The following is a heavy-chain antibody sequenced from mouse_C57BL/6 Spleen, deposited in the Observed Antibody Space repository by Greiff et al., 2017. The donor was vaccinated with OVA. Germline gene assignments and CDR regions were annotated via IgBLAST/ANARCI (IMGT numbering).Heavy chain of an antibody. J-gene: IGHJ3*01. V-gene: IGHV5-17*01. CDR2: ISSGSSTI. Sequence: EVMLVESGGGLVKPGGSLKLSCAASGFTFSDYGMHWVRQAPEKGLEWVAYISSGSSTIYYADTVKGRFTISRDNAKNTLFLQMTSLRSEDTAMYYGARGDYGRGDWFAYWGQGTLVTVSA. CDR1: GFTFSDYG. D-gene: IGHD1-1*01. CDR3: ARGDYGRGDWFAY.